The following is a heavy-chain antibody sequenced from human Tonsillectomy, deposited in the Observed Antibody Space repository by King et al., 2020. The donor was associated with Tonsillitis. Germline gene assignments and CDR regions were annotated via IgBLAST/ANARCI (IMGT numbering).Heavy chain of an antibody. CDR2: IYPGDSDT. J-gene: IGHJ4*02. CDR1: GYSFATYW. V-gene: IGHV5-51*01. D-gene: IGHD5-12*01. CDR3: ARQAPGSGYDFDY. Sequence: VQLVESGAEVKKPGESLKISCKGSGYSFATYWIAWVRQMPGNGLEWMGIIYPGDSDTRYSPSFQGQVTISADKSISTAYLQWSSLKASDTAMYYCARQAPGSGYDFDYWGQGTLVTVSS.